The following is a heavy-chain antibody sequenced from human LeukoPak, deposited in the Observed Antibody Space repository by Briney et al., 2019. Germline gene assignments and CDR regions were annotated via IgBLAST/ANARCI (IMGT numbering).Heavy chain of an antibody. CDR2: ISGSGGST. V-gene: IGHV3-23*01. CDR3: AKEHGNSYGYSWDY. D-gene: IGHD5-18*01. Sequence: PGGALRLSCAASGFTFSSYAMSGVRQAPGKGLDWVSAISGSGGSTYYADSVKGRFTISRDNSKNTLYLQMNSLRAEDTAVYYCAKEHGNSYGYSWDYWGQGTLVTVSS. CDR1: GFTFSSYA. J-gene: IGHJ4*02.